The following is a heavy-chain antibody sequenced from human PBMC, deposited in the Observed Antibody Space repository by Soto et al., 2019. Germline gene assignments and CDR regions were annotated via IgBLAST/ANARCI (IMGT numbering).Heavy chain of an antibody. CDR3: ARQTTVTAYYFDY. J-gene: IGHJ4*02. D-gene: IGHD4-17*01. CDR1: GYTFTSYA. CDR2: INAGNGNT. Sequence: ASVKVSCKASGYTFTSYAMHWVRQAPGQRLEWMGWINAGNGNTKYSQKFQGRVTITRDTSASTAYMELSSLRSEDTAVYYCARQTTVTAYYFDYWGQGTLVTVSS. V-gene: IGHV1-3*01.